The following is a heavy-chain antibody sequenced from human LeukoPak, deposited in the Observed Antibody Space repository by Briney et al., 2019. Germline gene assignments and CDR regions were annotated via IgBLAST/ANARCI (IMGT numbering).Heavy chain of an antibody. J-gene: IGHJ3*02. Sequence: GGSLRLSCAASGVTFSSYSMNWVRQAPGKGLEWVSSISSSSSYIYYADSVKGRFTISRDNAKNSLYLQMNSLRAEDTAVYYCAREAISSGWYHDAFDIWGQGTMVTVSS. CDR2: ISSSSSYI. CDR1: GVTFSSYS. D-gene: IGHD6-19*01. V-gene: IGHV3-21*01. CDR3: AREAISSGWYHDAFDI.